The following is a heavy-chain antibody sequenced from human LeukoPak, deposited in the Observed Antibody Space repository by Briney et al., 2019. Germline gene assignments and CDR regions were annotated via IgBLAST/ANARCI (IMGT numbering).Heavy chain of an antibody. V-gene: IGHV4-59*01. Sequence: PSETLSLTCSVSGGSISNYYGRWVRQPRGKGEECIGYIYYIGSTNYNPSLKSRVTISVDTPKNQFSLKLSSVTAGDTAMYYCARVTGYGGNHDYWGQGTLVTVSS. CDR2: IYYIGST. CDR3: ARVTGYGGNHDY. D-gene: IGHD4-23*01. J-gene: IGHJ4*02. CDR1: GGSISNYY.